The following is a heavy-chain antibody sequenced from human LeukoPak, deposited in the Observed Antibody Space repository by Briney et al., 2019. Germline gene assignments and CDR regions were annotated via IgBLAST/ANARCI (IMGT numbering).Heavy chain of an antibody. J-gene: IGHJ4*02. Sequence: SETLSLTCAVYGGSFSGYYWSWIRQPPGKGLEWIGEINHSGSTNYNPSLKSRVTISVDTSKNQFSLKLSSVTAADTAVYYCPRADTSSWYFGYWGRGTLVSVSS. D-gene: IGHD6-13*01. CDR1: GGSFSGYY. V-gene: IGHV4-34*01. CDR3: PRADTSSWYFGY. CDR2: INHSGST.